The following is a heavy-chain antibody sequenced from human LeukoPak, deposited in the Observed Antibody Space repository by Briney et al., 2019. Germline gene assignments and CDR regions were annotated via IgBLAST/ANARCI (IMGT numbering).Heavy chain of an antibody. J-gene: IGHJ2*01. CDR3: AGEEHFSFDL. CDR2: IYTSGST. Sequence: PSETLSLTCTVSGGSISSGSYYWSWIRQPAGKGLEWIGRIYTSGSTNYNPSLKSRVTISVDTSKNQFSLKLSSVTAADTAVYYCAGEEHFSFDLWGRGTLVTVSS. V-gene: IGHV4-61*02. D-gene: IGHD3-3*02. CDR1: GGSISSGSYY.